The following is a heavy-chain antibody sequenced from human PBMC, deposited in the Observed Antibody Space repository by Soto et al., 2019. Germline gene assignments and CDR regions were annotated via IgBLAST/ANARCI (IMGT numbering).Heavy chain of an antibody. J-gene: IGHJ5*02. CDR2: IYYSGST. CDR3: ARGYDWFDP. D-gene: IGHD5-12*01. Sequence: SETLSLTCTVSGDSITSSSYFWGWIRQPPGKGLEWIGSIYYSGSTNYNPSLKSRVTISLDTSKNQFSLKVSPVTAADTAVYYCARGYDWFDPWGQGILVTVSS. V-gene: IGHV4-39*07. CDR1: GDSITSSSYF.